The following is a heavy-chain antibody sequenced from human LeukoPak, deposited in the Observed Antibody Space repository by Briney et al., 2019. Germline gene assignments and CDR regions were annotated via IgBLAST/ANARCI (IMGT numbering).Heavy chain of an antibody. V-gene: IGHV1-69*05. D-gene: IGHD2-2*01. CDR3: ARGPLYCSSTSCYSPGYYYYYMDV. Sequence: SVKVSCKASGGTFSSYAISWVRQAPGQGLEWMGGIIPIFGTANHAQKFQGRVTITTDESTSTAYMELSSLRSEDTAVYYCARGPLYCSSTSCYSPGYYYYYMDVWGKGTTVTVSS. CDR1: GGTFSSYA. CDR2: IIPIFGTA. J-gene: IGHJ6*03.